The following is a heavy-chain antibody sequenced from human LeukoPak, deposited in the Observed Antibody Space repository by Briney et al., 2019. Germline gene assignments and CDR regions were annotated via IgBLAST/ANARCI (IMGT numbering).Heavy chain of an antibody. CDR2: IRYDGGNK. Sequence: GGSLRLSCAASGFTFSSYGMHWVRQAPGKGLEWVAFIRYDGGNKYYADSVKGRFTISRDNSKNTLYLQMNSLRAEDTAVYYCASSGYSSPVDFDYWGQGTLVTVSS. CDR1: GFTFSSYG. CDR3: ASSGYSSPVDFDY. D-gene: IGHD6-19*01. V-gene: IGHV3-30*02. J-gene: IGHJ4*02.